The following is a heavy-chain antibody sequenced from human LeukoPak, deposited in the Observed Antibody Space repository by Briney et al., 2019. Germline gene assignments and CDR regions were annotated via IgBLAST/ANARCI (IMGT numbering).Heavy chain of an antibody. Sequence: SETLSLTCTVSGGSISRSSYYWGWIRQPPGKGLEWIGSMYYSGSTFYNPSLKSRVTILVDTAKNQFSLKLSSVTAADTAVYYCARDTLAARPHDAFDIWGQGTMVTVSS. J-gene: IGHJ3*02. CDR2: MYYSGST. CDR3: ARDTLAARPHDAFDI. D-gene: IGHD6-6*01. V-gene: IGHV4-39*07. CDR1: GGSISRSSYY.